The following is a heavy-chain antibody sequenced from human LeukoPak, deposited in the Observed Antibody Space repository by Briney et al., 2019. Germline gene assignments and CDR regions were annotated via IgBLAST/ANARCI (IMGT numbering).Heavy chain of an antibody. J-gene: IGHJ4*02. CDR1: VGPISSYY. V-gene: IGHV4-4*09. CDR2: IYTSGST. D-gene: IGHD5-12*01. Sequence: SETLSLTCTVSVGPISSYYGSCIRQPRGKGLEWIGYIYTSGSTNYNPSLKSRVTISVDTSKNKFSLKLSSVTAADTAVYYCARLLDSGPIDYWGQGTLVTVSS. CDR3: ARLLDSGPIDY.